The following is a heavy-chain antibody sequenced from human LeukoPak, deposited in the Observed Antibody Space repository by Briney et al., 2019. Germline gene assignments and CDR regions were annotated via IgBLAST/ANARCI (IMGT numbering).Heavy chain of an antibody. J-gene: IGHJ4*02. V-gene: IGHV1-18*01. CDR1: GYTFTTYG. CDR3: ARETYSNILTGTDY. D-gene: IGHD3-9*01. CDR2: ISTYDDNI. Sequence: ASVKVSCKASGYTFTTYGLSWVRQAPGQGLEWLGWISTYDDNIKYAQSLQGRLTLTIDTSTSAAYMELRSLTSDDTAVYYCARETYSNILTGTDYWGPGTLVTVSS.